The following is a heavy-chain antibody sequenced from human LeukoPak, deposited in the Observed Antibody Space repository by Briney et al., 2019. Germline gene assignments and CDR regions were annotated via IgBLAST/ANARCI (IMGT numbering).Heavy chain of an antibody. CDR2: ISSNGGST. V-gene: IGHV3-64*04. J-gene: IGHJ4*02. Sequence: GGSLRLSCSASGFTFSSYAMHWVRQAPGKGLEYVSAISSNGGSTYYADSVKGRFTISRDDSKNTLYLQMNSLRPDDTAVYYCAREIEYYGSGSYYIGYWGQGTLVTVSS. CDR1: GFTFSSYA. CDR3: AREIEYYGSGSYYIGY. D-gene: IGHD3-10*01.